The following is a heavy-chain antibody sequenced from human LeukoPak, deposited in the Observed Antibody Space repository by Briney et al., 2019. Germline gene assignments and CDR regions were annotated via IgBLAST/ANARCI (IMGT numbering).Heavy chain of an antibody. CDR1: GGSISSYY. J-gene: IGHJ5*02. CDR3: ARDGAAAGTNWFDP. Sequence: SETLSLTCTVSGGSISSYYWSWIRQPPGKGLEWIGYIYYSGSTNYNPSLKSRVTISVDTSKNQFSLKLSSVTAADTAVYYCARDGAAAGTNWFDPWGQGTLVTVSS. V-gene: IGHV4-59*01. D-gene: IGHD6-13*01. CDR2: IYYSGST.